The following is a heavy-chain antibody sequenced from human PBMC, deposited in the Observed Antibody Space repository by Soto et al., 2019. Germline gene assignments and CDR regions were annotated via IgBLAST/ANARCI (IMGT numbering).Heavy chain of an antibody. V-gene: IGHV1-18*01. D-gene: IGHD3-3*01. CDR3: VRQYYDFWTDYPDFDY. Sequence: GASVKVSCKASGYTFTTCDISWVRQAPGQGLEWLGLISPNSGRPSYAQKFEGRVTMTTDTSTTTAYLELRSLRSDDTAVYYCVRQYYDFWTDYPDFDYWGQGTLVTVSS. CDR2: ISPNSGRP. CDR1: GYTFTTCD. J-gene: IGHJ4*02.